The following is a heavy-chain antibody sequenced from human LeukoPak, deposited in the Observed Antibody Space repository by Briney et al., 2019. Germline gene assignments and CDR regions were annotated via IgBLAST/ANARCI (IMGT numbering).Heavy chain of an antibody. Sequence: GGSLRLSCAASGFTFSSYSMNWVRQAPGKGLEWVSSISSSSSYIYYADSVKGRFTISRDNSKNTLYLQMNSLRAEDTAVYYCAKDLTAAAGDSDYWGQGTLVTVSS. D-gene: IGHD6-13*01. CDR1: GFTFSSYS. CDR3: AKDLTAAAGDSDY. J-gene: IGHJ4*02. V-gene: IGHV3-21*01. CDR2: ISSSSSYI.